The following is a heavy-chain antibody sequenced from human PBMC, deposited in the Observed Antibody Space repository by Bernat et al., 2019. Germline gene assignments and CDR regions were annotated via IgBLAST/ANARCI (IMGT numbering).Heavy chain of an antibody. Sequence: QVQLVESGGGVVQPGRSLRLSCAASGFTFSSYAMHWVRQAPGKGLEWVAVISYDGSNKYYADSVKGRFTISRDNSKNTLYLQMYSLRAEDTAVYYCARGEYSSGWGIDYWGQGTLVTVSS. J-gene: IGHJ4*02. CDR3: ARGEYSSGWGIDY. D-gene: IGHD6-19*01. V-gene: IGHV3-30-3*01. CDR2: ISYDGSNK. CDR1: GFTFSSYA.